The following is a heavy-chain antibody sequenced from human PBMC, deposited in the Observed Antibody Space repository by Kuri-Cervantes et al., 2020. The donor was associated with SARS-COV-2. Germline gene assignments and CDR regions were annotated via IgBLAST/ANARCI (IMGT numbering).Heavy chain of an antibody. D-gene: IGHD5-24*01. V-gene: IGHV4-61*08. CDR1: GGSISSGDYY. CDR3: ARVPSIDDYVWFDP. CDR2: IYYSGST. J-gene: IGHJ5*02. Sequence: SETLSLTCTVSGGSISSGDYYWSWIRQPPGKGLEWIGYIYYSGSTNYNPSLKSRVTISVDTSKNQFSLKLSSVTAADTAVYYCARVPSIDDYVWFDPRGQGTLVTVSS.